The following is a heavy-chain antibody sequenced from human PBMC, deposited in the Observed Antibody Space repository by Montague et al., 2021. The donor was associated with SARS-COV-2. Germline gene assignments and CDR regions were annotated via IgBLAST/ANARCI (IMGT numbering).Heavy chain of an antibody. J-gene: IGHJ2*01. Sequence: TLSLTCTVSGGSISSGGYYWSWIRQPAGKGLEWIGYIYTSGSTNYNPSLKSRVTISVDTSKNQFSLKLSSVTAADTAVYYCARSSGPSITMFGVSNTYWYFDFWGRGTLVTVSS. CDR3: ARSSGPSITMFGVSNTYWYFDF. D-gene: IGHD3-3*01. CDR1: GGSISSGGYY. V-gene: IGHV4-31*03. CDR2: IYTSGST.